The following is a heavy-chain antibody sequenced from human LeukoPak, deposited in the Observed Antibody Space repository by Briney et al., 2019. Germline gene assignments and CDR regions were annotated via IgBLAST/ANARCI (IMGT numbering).Heavy chain of an antibody. J-gene: IGHJ5*02. V-gene: IGHV4-39*07. CDR2: IYYSGST. Sequence: SETLSLTCTVSGGSISSSSYYRGWIRQPPGKGLEWIGSIYYSGSTYYNPSLKSRVTISVDTSKNQFSLKLSSVTAADTAVYYCARELYSSGWYDWFDPWGQGTLVTVSS. CDR3: ARELYSSGWYDWFDP. CDR1: GGSISSSSYY. D-gene: IGHD6-19*01.